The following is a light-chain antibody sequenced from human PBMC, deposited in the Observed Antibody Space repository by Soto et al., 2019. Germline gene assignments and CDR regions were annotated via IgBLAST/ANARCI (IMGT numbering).Light chain of an antibody. CDR3: QQRSNWPLT. CDR1: QSVSSY. V-gene: IGKV3-11*01. CDR2: DAS. Sequence: EIVLTQSPATLSLSPGERATLSCRASQSVSSYLAWNQQRPGQAPRLLMYDASNRATGIPARFSGSGSGTDFTLTISSLEPEDFALYYCQQRSNWPLTFGGGTKVEI. J-gene: IGKJ4*01.